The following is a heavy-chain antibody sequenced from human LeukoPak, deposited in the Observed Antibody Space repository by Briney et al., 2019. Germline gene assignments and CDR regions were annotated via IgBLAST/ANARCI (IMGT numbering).Heavy chain of an antibody. Sequence: SETLSLTCTVSGGSISIYYWSWIRQPPGKGLEWIGYVYNSGSTNYNPSLKSRVTISVDTSKNQFSLNLGSVTAADTAVYYCVRDRELNYWGQGTLVTVSS. J-gene: IGHJ4*02. CDR1: GGSISIYY. CDR2: VYNSGST. V-gene: IGHV4-59*01. D-gene: IGHD3-10*01. CDR3: VRDRELNY.